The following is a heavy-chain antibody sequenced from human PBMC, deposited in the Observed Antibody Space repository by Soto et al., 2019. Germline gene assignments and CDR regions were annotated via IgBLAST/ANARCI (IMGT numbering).Heavy chain of an antibody. CDR3: ARARLNASIVVVPAATLYKWFDP. CDR1: GGSFSGYY. D-gene: IGHD2-2*01. V-gene: IGHV4-34*01. CDR2: INHSGST. Sequence: QVQLQQWGAGLLKPSETLSLTCAVYGGSFSGYYWSWIRQPPGKGLEWIGEINHSGSTNYNPSLKSLVTISVDESTNQFSLKLSSVTAADAAAYYCARARLNASIVVVPAATLYKWFDPWGEGTLVTVSS. J-gene: IGHJ5*02.